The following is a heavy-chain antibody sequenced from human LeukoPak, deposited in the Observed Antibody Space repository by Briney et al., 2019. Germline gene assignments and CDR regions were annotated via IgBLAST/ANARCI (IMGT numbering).Heavy chain of an antibody. CDR2: ISGNGGST. J-gene: IGHJ5*02. V-gene: IGHV3-23*01. D-gene: IGHD2-2*02. CDR3: AKEWAILGQPIFDA. Sequence: GGSLRLSCAASGFTFSSYAMSWVRQAPGKGLEWVSVISGNGGSTYYADSVKGRFTISRDTSKNTLYLQMNSLRADDTAVYYCAKEWAILGQPIFDAWGQGILVTVSS. CDR1: GFTFSSYA.